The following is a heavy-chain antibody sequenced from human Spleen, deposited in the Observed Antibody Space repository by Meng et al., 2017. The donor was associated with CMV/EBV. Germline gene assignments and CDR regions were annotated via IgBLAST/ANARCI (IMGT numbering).Heavy chain of an antibody. CDR1: GFTFSSYA. Sequence: SGFTFSSYAMSWVRQAPGKGLEWVSDISGSGGSTYYADSVQGRFTISRDNSKNTLYLQMDSLTVEDTAVYYCAKEPDIVVVVAAAAPWGQGTLVTVSS. J-gene: IGHJ5*02. D-gene: IGHD2-15*01. V-gene: IGHV3-23*01. CDR2: ISGSGGST. CDR3: AKEPDIVVVVAAAAP.